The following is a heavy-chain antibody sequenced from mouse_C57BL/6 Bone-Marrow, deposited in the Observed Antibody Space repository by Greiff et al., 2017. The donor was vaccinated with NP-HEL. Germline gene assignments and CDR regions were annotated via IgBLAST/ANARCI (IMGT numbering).Heavy chain of an antibody. Sequence: QVQLQQSGAELARPGASVKLSCKASGYTFTSYGISWVKQRTGQGLEWIGEIYPRSGNTYYNEKFKGKATLTADKSSSTAYMELRSLTSEDSAVYFCARERFITTAHYFDYWGQGTTLTVSS. J-gene: IGHJ2*01. CDR2: IYPRSGNT. D-gene: IGHD1-1*01. CDR1: GYTFTSYG. CDR3: ARERFITTAHYFDY. V-gene: IGHV1-81*01.